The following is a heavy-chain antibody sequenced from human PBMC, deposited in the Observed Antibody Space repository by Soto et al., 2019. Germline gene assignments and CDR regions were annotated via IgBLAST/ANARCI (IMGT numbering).Heavy chain of an antibody. CDR1: GYTLTELS. V-gene: IGHV1-24*01. D-gene: IGHD3-3*01. CDR3: ATGESFS. J-gene: IGHJ5*02. CDR2: FDPEDGET. Sequence: ASVKVSCKVSGYTLTELSMHWVRQAPGKGLEWMGGFDPEDGETIYAQKFQGRVTMTGDTSTDTAYMELSSLRSEDTAVYYCATGESFSWGQGTLVTVSS.